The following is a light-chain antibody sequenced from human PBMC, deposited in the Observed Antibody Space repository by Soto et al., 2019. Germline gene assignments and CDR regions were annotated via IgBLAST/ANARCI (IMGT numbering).Light chain of an antibody. J-gene: IGLJ1*01. V-gene: IGLV2-14*01. CDR2: DVT. CDR3: ASYTTASTYV. CDR1: SSDVGGYNY. Sequence: QSALTQPASVSGSPGQSITISCTGTSSDVGGYNYVSWYQQHPGQAPRLMVYDVTNRASGVSDRFYVSKSGNTVSLTISGLQAEDEADYYCASYTTASTYVFGTGTKVTVL.